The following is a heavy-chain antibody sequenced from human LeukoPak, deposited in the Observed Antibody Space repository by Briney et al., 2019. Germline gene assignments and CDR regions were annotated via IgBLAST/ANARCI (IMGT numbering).Heavy chain of an antibody. V-gene: IGHV1-8*01. J-gene: IGHJ5*02. CDR2: MNPNSGNT. D-gene: IGHD6-6*01. Sequence: ASVKVSCKASGYTFTSYDVNWVRQATGQGLEWMGWMNPNSGNTGYAQKFQGRVTMTTDTSTSTAYMELRSLRSDDTAVYYCAREEYSSSGRFDPWGQGTLVTVSS. CDR1: GYTFTSYD. CDR3: AREEYSSSGRFDP.